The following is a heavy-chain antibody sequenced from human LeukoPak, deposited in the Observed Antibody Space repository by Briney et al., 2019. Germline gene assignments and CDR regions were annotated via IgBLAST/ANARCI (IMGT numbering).Heavy chain of an antibody. CDR2: IWYDGSNK. D-gene: IGHD3-22*01. V-gene: IGHV3-33*01. J-gene: IGHJ4*02. CDR3: ARPYDSSGYNNYYFDY. CDR1: GFTFSSYG. Sequence: PVGSLRLSCAASGFTFSSYGMHWVRQDAGKGLGWVAVIWYDGSNKYYADSVKGRFTISRDNSKNTLYLQMNSLRAEDTAVYYCARPYDSSGYNNYYFDYWGQGTLVTVSS.